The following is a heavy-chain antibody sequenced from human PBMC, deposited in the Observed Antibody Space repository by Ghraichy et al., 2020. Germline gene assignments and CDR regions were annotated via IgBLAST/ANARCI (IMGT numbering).Heavy chain of an antibody. CDR3: TKDGVGTTRGGDF. J-gene: IGHJ4*02. CDR2: ISGSGDDT. D-gene: IGHD1-26*01. Sequence: ETLSLTCGASGFTFSDYVMNWVRQAPGKGLEWVSAISGSGDDTYYADSVKGRFTISRDNSKNTVYLQMSSLRAEDSALYYCTKDGVGTTRGGDFWGQGTPVSVSS. V-gene: IGHV3-23*01. CDR1: GFTFSDYV.